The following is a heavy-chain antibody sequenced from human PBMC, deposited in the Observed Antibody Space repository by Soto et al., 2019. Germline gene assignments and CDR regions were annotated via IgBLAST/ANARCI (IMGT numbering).Heavy chain of an antibody. V-gene: IGHV4-34*01. J-gene: IGHJ4*02. D-gene: IGHD6-13*01. CDR1: GGSFSGYY. Sequence: SEPLSLTCPVYGGSFSGYYWSWIRKPPGKGLEWIGEINYSGSTNYNPSPKSRVTISLDTSRNQLSLKLNSVTAADTAVYYCAREGYSSRWNPIDYWGQGTQVTVSS. CDR2: INYSGST. CDR3: AREGYSSRWNPIDY.